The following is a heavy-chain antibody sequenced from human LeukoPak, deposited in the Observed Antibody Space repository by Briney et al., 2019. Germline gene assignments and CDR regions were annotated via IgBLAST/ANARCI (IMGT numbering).Heavy chain of an antibody. CDR2: ISGSGEST. Sequence: PGGSLRLSCAASGFTFSSYAMHWVRQAPGKGLEWVSGISGSGESTDYADSVKGRFTISRDNSKNTLFLQMNSLRAEDKAVYYCAKDGDDCCTTSCYCDYWGQGTLVTVSS. V-gene: IGHV3-23*01. CDR1: GFTFSSYA. D-gene: IGHD2-2*01. J-gene: IGHJ4*02. CDR3: AKDGDDCCTTSCYCDY.